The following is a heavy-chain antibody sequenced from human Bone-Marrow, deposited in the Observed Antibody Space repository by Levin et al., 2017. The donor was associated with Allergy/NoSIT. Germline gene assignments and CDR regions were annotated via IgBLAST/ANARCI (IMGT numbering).Heavy chain of an antibody. CDR3: ARRVAVAAASYFDY. V-gene: IGHV5-51*01. Sequence: GGSLRLSCKGSGYSFTSYWIGWVRQMPGKGLEWMGIIYPGDSDTRYSPSFQGQVTISADKSISTAYLQWSSLKASDTAMYYCARRVAVAAASYFDYWGQGTLVTVSS. CDR2: IYPGDSDT. J-gene: IGHJ4*02. D-gene: IGHD2-2*01. CDR1: GYSFTSYW.